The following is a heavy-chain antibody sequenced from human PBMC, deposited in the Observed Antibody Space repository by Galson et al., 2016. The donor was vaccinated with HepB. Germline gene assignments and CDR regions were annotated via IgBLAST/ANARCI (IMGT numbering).Heavy chain of an antibody. CDR3: ARRRGWGYGLDV. V-gene: IGHV3-53*01. CDR1: GFTVSSNY. D-gene: IGHD3-10*01. J-gene: IGHJ6*02. CDR2: LYSGGSA. Sequence: SLRLSCAASGFTVSSNYMNWVRQAPGKGLEWVSVLYSGGSAYYADSVKGRFTNTRDNSKNTLYLQMNNLRAEDTAVYYCARRRGWGYGLDVWGQGTTVTVSS.